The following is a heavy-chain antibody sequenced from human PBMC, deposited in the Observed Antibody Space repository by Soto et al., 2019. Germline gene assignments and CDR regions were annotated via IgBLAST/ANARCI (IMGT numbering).Heavy chain of an antibody. J-gene: IGHJ4*02. CDR2: IDTSSTKI. CDR3: ASHYDMWSGYLSPVDY. CDR1: GYTFSDYY. V-gene: IGHV3-11*01. Sequence: GGSLRLSCAASGYTFSDYYMSWIRQAPGKGLEWISYIDTSSTKIYYADSVKGRFTISRDNAKNSLYLEMNSLRDEDTAVYYCASHYDMWSGYLSPVDYWGQGNLVNVSS. D-gene: IGHD3-3*01.